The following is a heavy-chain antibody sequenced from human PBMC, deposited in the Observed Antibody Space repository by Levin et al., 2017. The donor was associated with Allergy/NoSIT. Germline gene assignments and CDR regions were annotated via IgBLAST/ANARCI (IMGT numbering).Heavy chain of an antibody. CDR1: GGSFSGYY. D-gene: IGHD3-3*01. CDR2: INHSGST. Sequence: SETLSLTCAVYGGSFSGYYWSWIRQPPGKGLEWIGEINHSGSTNYNPSLKSRVTISVDTSKNQFSLKLSSVTAADTAVYYCASQRITIFGVLPNIWGQGTMVTVSS. V-gene: IGHV4-34*01. J-gene: IGHJ3*02. CDR3: ASQRITIFGVLPNI.